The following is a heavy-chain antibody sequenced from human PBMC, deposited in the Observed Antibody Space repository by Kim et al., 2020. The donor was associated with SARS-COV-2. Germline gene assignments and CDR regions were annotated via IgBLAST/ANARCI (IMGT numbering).Heavy chain of an antibody. V-gene: IGHV1-69*04. CDR2: IIPILGIA. Sequence: SVKVSCKASGGTFSSYAISWVRQAPGQGLEWMGRIIPILGIANYAQKFQGRVTITADKSTSTAYMELSSLRSEDTAVYYCARKYDFWRGRAALDYWGQGTLVTVSS. CDR1: GGTFSSYA. D-gene: IGHD3-3*01. J-gene: IGHJ4*02. CDR3: ARKYDFWRGRAALDY.